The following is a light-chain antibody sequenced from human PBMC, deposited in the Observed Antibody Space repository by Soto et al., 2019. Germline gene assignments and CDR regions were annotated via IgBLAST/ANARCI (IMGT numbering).Light chain of an antibody. J-gene: IGKJ2*01. CDR2: GAS. V-gene: IGKV3-20*01. CDR3: QHYGRSAYT. CDR1: QSVSSNY. Sequence: EIVLTQSPGTLSLSPGERATLSCRASQSVSSNYLAWYQQKPGQAPRLLIYGASSRATGIPDRFSGSGSGTDFTINISRLEPEEFAVYYCQHYGRSAYTFGQGTTLEIK.